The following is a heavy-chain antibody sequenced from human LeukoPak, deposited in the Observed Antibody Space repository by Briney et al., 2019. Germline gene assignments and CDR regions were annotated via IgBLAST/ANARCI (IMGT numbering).Heavy chain of an antibody. V-gene: IGHV5-51*01. CDR2: IYPGDSDT. Sequence: GESLKISCKASGYSFTSYWIGWVRQMPGKGLEWMGIIYPGDSDTRYSPSFQGQVTISADKSISTAYLQWSSLKASDTAMYYCARSSRDYYYGMDVWGQGTTVTVSS. CDR3: ARSSRDYYYGMDV. J-gene: IGHJ6*02. CDR1: GYSFTSYW.